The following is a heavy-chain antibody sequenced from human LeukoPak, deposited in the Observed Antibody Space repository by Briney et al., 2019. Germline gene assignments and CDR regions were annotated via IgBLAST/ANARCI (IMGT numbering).Heavy chain of an antibody. Sequence: GGSLRLSCVVTGFTLNNYGMHWVRQAPGKGLEWVAFLRYDGNNKYYAESVKGRFTISRDNSKNTLYLQMNSLRAEDTAVYYCARGETWGQGTMVTVSS. CDR3: ARGET. CDR1: GFTLNNYG. V-gene: IGHV3-30*02. CDR2: LRYDGNNK. J-gene: IGHJ3*01.